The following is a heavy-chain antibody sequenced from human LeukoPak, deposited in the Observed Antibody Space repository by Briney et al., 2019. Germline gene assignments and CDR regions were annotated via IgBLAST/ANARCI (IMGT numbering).Heavy chain of an antibody. Sequence: GGSLRLSCAASGYNFGSYSMTCVRDAPGKGLEGGSGIRGNGVTTYYADSVKGRFTISRDNSKNTLYLQMSSLGAEDTAVYFCAKDDAWGRYQDWGQGTLVTVSS. CDR1: GYNFGSYS. CDR2: IRGNGVTT. J-gene: IGHJ1*01. V-gene: IGHV3-23*01. D-gene: IGHD3-16*01. CDR3: AKDDAWGRYQD.